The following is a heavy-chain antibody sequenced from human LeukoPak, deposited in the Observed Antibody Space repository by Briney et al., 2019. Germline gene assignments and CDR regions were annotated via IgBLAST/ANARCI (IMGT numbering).Heavy chain of an antibody. CDR3: ASSIAVAGTRPYLDY. J-gene: IGHJ4*02. D-gene: IGHD6-19*01. CDR1: GFTFSSYW. V-gene: IGHV3-74*01. CDR2: INSDGSTT. Sequence: GGSLRLSCGASGFTFSSYWMHWVRQAPGKGLVWISRINSDGSTTSYADSVKGRFTISRDNAKNTLYLQMNSLRAEDTAVYYCASSIAVAGTRPYLDYWGQGTLVTVSS.